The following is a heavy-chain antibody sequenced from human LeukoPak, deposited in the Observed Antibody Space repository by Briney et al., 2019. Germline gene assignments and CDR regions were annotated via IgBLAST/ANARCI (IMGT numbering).Heavy chain of an antibody. J-gene: IGHJ3*02. Sequence: GASVKVSCKASGYTFTNYDLNWVRQASGQGLEWMGWMNPDTEITDYAQKFQGRVTMTRDTSINTAYMELSGLTSEDTAVYFCATSSGLTTHDAFDIWGQGTKVTVSS. CDR1: GYTFTNYD. D-gene: IGHD3/OR15-3a*01. V-gene: IGHV1-8*01. CDR3: ATSSGLTTHDAFDI. CDR2: MNPDTEIT.